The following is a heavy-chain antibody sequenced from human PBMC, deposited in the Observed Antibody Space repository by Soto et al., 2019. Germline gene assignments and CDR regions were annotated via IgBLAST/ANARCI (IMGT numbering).Heavy chain of an antibody. J-gene: IGHJ5*02. D-gene: IGHD4-4*01. CDR2: IYHSGST. Sequence: PSETLSLTCTVSGGSTSSGGYYWSWIRQHPGKGLGWIGYIYHSGSTYYNPSLKSRVTISVDRSKNQFSLKLSSVTAADTAVYYCARGGMTTAENWFDPWGQGTLVTVSS. CDR3: ARGGMTTAENWFDP. CDR1: GGSTSSGGYY. V-gene: IGHV4-30-2*01.